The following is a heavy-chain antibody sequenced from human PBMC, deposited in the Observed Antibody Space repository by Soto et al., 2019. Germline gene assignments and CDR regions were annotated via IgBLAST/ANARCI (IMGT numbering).Heavy chain of an antibody. D-gene: IGHD2-15*01. CDR2: VSYSGKT. Sequence: QVQLQESGPGLVKTSDTLSLTCTVSGGSITPYYWSWIRQPPGEGLEWIGYVSYSGKTGYNPSLKSRVSMSIDTSKNEFSLKLTSLTAADAATYCCARQQYTVVTAFDVWGQGTTVAVSS. CDR1: GGSITPYY. CDR3: ARQQYTVVTAFDV. V-gene: IGHV4-59*07. J-gene: IGHJ3*01.